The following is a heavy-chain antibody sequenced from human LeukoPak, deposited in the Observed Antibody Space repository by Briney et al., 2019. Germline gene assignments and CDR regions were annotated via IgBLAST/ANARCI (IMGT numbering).Heavy chain of an antibody. Sequence: SETLSLTCAVSGGSISSGGYSWSWIRQPPGKGLEWIGYIYHSGSTYYNPSLKSRVTISVDRSKNQFSLKLSSVTAADTAVYYCARGHGGNSGIDYWGQGTLVTVSS. CDR1: GGSISSGGYS. CDR2: IYHSGST. V-gene: IGHV4-30-2*01. D-gene: IGHD4-23*01. J-gene: IGHJ4*02. CDR3: ARGHGGNSGIDY.